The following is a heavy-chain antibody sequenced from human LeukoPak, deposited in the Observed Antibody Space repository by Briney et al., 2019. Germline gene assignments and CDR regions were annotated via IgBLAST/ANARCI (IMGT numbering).Heavy chain of an antibody. Sequence: GESLKISCRGSGYSFTSYWIGWVRQMPGKGLEWMGIIYPGDSDTRYSPSFQGQVTISADKSISTAYLQWSSLKASDTAMYYCARLTADIVVVPAARSLDYWGQGTLVTVSS. CDR3: ARLTADIVVVPAARSLDY. V-gene: IGHV5-51*01. D-gene: IGHD2-2*01. CDR1: GYSFTSYW. J-gene: IGHJ4*02. CDR2: IYPGDSDT.